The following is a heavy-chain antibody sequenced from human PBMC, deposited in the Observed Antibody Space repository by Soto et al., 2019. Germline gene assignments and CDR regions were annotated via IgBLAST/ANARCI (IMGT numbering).Heavy chain of an antibody. CDR3: ARETYYDFWCGYSGPYYYYGMDV. Sequence: QVQLVQSGAEVKKPGASVKVSCKASGYTFTSYGISWVRQAPGQGLEWMGWISAYNGNTNYAQKLQGRVTMTTDTSTSTADMKLRSLRSDDTAVYYCARETYYDFWCGYSGPYYYYGMDVWGQGTTVTVSS. D-gene: IGHD3-3*01. J-gene: IGHJ6*02. V-gene: IGHV1-18*01. CDR1: GYTFTSYG. CDR2: ISAYNGNT.